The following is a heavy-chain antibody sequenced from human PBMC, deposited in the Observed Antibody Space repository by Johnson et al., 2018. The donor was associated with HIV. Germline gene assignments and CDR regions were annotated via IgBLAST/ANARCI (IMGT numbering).Heavy chain of an antibody. CDR1: GFTVSSNY. CDR2: IYSGGST. D-gene: IGHD3-22*01. J-gene: IGHJ3*02. V-gene: IGHV3-66*01. CDR3: AIALLVVGGHDAFDI. Sequence: VQLVESGGGLVQPGGSLRLSCAASGFTVSSNYMSWVRQAPGKGLEWVSVIYSGGSTYYADSVKGRFTISRDNSKNTLDLTRNSLRAEDTAVYYCAIALLVVGGHDAFDIWGQGTMVTVSS.